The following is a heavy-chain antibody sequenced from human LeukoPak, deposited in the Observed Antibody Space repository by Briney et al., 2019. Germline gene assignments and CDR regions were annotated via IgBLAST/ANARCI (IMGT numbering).Heavy chain of an antibody. Sequence: GESLRLSCAASGNYWMHWVRQVPGKGLVWVSHINSDGSWTSYADSVKGRFTISKDNAKNTVYLQMNSLRAEDTAVYYCAKDLEIPRQWLRAEYFQHWGQGTLVTVSS. CDR2: INSDGSWT. CDR1: GNYW. D-gene: IGHD6-19*01. J-gene: IGHJ1*01. V-gene: IGHV3-74*01. CDR3: AKDLEIPRQWLRAEYFQH.